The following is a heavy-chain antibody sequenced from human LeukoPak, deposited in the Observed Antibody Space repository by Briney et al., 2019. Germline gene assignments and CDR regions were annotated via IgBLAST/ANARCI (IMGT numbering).Heavy chain of an antibody. Sequence: SSQTLSLTCTVSGGTISSGGFYWGWIRQHPGKGLEWIGYIYYSGSTYYNPSLKSRVTISVDTSKNQFSLKLSSVTAADTAVYYCARDDRMSSGYCNPYDAFDTSGQGTMVTVSS. V-gene: IGHV4-31*03. D-gene: IGHD3-22*01. J-gene: IGHJ3*02. CDR1: GGTISSGGFY. CDR2: IYYSGST. CDR3: ARDDRMSSGYCNPYDAFDT.